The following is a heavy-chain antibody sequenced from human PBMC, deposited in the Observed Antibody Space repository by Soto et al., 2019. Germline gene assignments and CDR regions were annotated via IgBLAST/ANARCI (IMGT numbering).Heavy chain of an antibody. CDR2: TYHSGST. V-gene: IGHV4-30-2*01. D-gene: IGHD7-27*01. CDR3: ARVPGP. Sequence: SETLSLTCAVSGGSISRGGYSWSWIRQPPGKGLEWIGYTYHSGSTYYNPSLKSRVTISVDRSKNQFSLKLSSVTAADTAVYYCARVPGPWGQGTLVTVSS. CDR1: GGSISRGGYS. J-gene: IGHJ5*02.